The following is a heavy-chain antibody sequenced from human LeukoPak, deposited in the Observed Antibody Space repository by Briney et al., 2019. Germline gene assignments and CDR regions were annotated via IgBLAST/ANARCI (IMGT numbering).Heavy chain of an antibody. CDR1: GDSISSYY. CDR3: ARHAPYSSSWCDFDY. D-gene: IGHD6-13*01. J-gene: IGHJ4*02. CDR2: IYYSGST. V-gene: IGHV4-59*08. Sequence: SGTLSLTCTVSGDSISSYYWSWIRQPPGKGLEWIGYIYYSGSTNYNPSLKSRVTISVDTSKNQFSLKLSSVTAADTAVYYCARHAPYSSSWCDFDYWGQGTLVTVSS.